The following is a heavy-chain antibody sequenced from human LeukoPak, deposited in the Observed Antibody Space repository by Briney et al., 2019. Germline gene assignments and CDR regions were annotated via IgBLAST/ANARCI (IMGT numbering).Heavy chain of an antibody. V-gene: IGHV3-48*01. CDR2: ISSSSSTI. CDR1: GFTFSSYS. J-gene: IGHJ4*02. Sequence: GGSLRLSCAASGFTFSSYSMNWVRQAPGKGLEWVSYISSSSSTIYYADSVKGRFTISRDNAKNSLYLQMNSLRAEDTAVYYCARDWPFDYWGQGTLVTVSS. CDR3: ARDWPFDY.